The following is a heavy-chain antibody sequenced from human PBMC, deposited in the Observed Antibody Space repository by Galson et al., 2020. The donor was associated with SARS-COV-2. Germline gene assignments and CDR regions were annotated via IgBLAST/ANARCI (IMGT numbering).Heavy chain of an antibody. CDR3: ARVGTSGLYYDYYGMDV. CDR1: GFTFSSYS. J-gene: IGHJ6*02. V-gene: IGHV3-21*01. CDR2: ISSSSSYI. D-gene: IGHD1-1*01. Sequence: TGGSLRLSCAASGFTFSSYSMNWVRQAPGKGLEWVSSISSSSSYIYYADSVKGRFTISRDNAKNSLYLQMNSLRAEDTAVYYCARVGTSGLYYDYYGMDVWGQGTTVTVSS.